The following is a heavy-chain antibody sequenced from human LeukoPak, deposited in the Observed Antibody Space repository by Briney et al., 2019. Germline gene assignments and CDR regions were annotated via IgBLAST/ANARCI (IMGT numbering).Heavy chain of an antibody. V-gene: IGHV3-66*01. J-gene: IGHJ4*02. CDR2: IYSGGTT. Sequence: GGSLRLSCVASGFTVSRSDMSWVRQAPGKGLEWVSVIYSGGTTSSADSVKGRFTISRDNSKNTLYLQMNSLRAEDTAAYYCARTSFSRYYFDYWGQGTLVTVSS. CDR1: GFTVSRSD. CDR3: ARTSFSRYYFDY.